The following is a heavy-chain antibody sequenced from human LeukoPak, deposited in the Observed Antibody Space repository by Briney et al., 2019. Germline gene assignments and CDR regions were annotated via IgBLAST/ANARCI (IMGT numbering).Heavy chain of an antibody. J-gene: IGHJ4*02. D-gene: IGHD3-22*01. CDR2: IYYSGST. CDR3: ARLTYYDSSGYSFYYFDY. V-gene: IGHV4-59*08. Sequence: SETLSLTCTVSGGSISSYYWSWIRQPPGKGLEWIGYIYYSGSTNYNPSLKSRVTISVDTSKNQFSLKLSSVTAADTAVYYCARLTYYDSSGYSFYYFDYWGQGTLVTVSS. CDR1: GGSISSYY.